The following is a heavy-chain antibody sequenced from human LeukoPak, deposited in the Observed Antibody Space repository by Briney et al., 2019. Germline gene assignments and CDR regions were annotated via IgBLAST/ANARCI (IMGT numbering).Heavy chain of an antibody. D-gene: IGHD3-3*01. Sequence: GGSLRLSCAASGFTFSSYEMNWVRQAPGKGLEWVSYISSSGSTIYYADSVKGRFTISRDNAKNSLYLQMNSLRAEDTAVYYCARDFYDFWSGYYYMDVWGKGTTVTVSS. J-gene: IGHJ6*03. CDR3: ARDFYDFWSGYYYMDV. CDR2: ISSSGSTI. CDR1: GFTFSSYE. V-gene: IGHV3-48*03.